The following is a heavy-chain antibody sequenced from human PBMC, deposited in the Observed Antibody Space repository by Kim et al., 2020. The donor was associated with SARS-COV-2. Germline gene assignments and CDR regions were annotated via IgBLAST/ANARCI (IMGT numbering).Heavy chain of an antibody. CDR1: GGSISGYY. J-gene: IGHJ6*02. D-gene: IGHD6-13*01. CDR2: INHSGST. CDR3: ARERDSSSWYGLSLLMDV. V-gene: IGHV4-34*01. Sequence: SETLSLTCAVYGGSISGYYWSWIRQPPGKGLEWIGEINHSGSTNYNPSLKSRVTISVDTTKNQFSLKLSSVTAADTAVYYCARERDSSSWYGLSLLMDVWGQGNTVTLPS.